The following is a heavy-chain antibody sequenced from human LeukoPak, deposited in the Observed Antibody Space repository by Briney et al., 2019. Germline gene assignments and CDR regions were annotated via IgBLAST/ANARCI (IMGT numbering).Heavy chain of an antibody. Sequence: GASVKVSCKVSGYTLTELSMHWVRQAPGKGLEWMGGFDPEDGETIYAQKFQGRVTMTEDTSTDTAYMELSSLRSEDTAVYYCATDQMLEWERLSAFDIWGQGTMVTVSS. CDR2: FDPEDGET. CDR1: GYTLTELS. D-gene: IGHD1-26*01. V-gene: IGHV1-24*01. J-gene: IGHJ3*02. CDR3: ATDQMLEWERLSAFDI.